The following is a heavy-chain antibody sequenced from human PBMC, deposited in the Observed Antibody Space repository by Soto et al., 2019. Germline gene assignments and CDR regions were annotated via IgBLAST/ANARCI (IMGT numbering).Heavy chain of an antibody. CDR1: GGSISSSSYY. CDR3: ASGLSGDKVDQ. V-gene: IGHV4-30-4*08. CDR2: IYDSGNT. J-gene: IGHJ4*02. D-gene: IGHD2-21*01. Sequence: PSETLSLTCTVSGGSISSSSYYWGWIRQPPGKGLEWIGHIYDSGNTYNNPSLKSRLTISVDTSKNHFSLNLNSVTAADTAVYYCASGLSGDKVDQWGQGTLVTVSS.